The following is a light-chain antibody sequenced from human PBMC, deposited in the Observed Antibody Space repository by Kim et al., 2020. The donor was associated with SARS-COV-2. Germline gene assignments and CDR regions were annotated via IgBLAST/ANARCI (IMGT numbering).Light chain of an antibody. J-gene: IGLJ2*01. CDR1: SSNIGSNT. V-gene: IGLV1-44*01. Sequence: QSVLTQPHAASGTPGQRVTISCSGSSSNIGSNTVNWYQQLPGTAPKLLIYINSQRPSGVPDRFSGSKSGTSASLAISGLQSEDEADYYCAAWDDSLNGQVFGGGTQLTFL. CDR3: AAWDDSLNGQV. CDR2: INS.